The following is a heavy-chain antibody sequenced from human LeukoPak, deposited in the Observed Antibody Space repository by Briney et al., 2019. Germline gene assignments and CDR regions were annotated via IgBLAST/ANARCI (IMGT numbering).Heavy chain of an antibody. Sequence: PGGSLRLSCAASGFTFNSRWMHWVRQAPGKGLLWVSGINGDGSSTSNEDSVKGRFTISRDNAKNMLYLQMNSLRAEDTAVYYCVRELGAFDIWGQGTMVTVSS. V-gene: IGHV3-74*01. CDR1: GFTFNSRW. J-gene: IGHJ3*02. CDR2: INGDGSST. CDR3: VRELGAFDI.